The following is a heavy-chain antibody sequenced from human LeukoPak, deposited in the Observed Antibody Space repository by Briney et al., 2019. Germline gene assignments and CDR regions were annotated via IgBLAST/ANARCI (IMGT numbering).Heavy chain of an antibody. J-gene: IGHJ4*02. V-gene: IGHV3-7*01. CDR3: AREGGYSYGYSDY. CDR1: EFTFRSYG. D-gene: IGHD5-18*01. CDR2: IKQDGSEK. Sequence: PGGSLRLSCAASEFTFRSYGMHWVRQAPGKGLEWVANIKQDGSEKYYVDSVKGRFTISRDNAKNSLYLQMNSLRAEDTAVYYCAREGGYSYGYSDYWGQGTLVTVSS.